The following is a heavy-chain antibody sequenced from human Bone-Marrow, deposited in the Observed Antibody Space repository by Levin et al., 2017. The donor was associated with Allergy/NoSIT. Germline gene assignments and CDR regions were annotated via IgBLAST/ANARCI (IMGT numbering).Heavy chain of an antibody. Sequence: GSLRLSCAVYGGSFSGYYWSWIRQPPGKGLEWIGEINHSGSTNYNPSLKSRVTISVDTSKNQFSLKLSSVTAADTAVYYCARAEPVAGSDYWGQGTLVTVSS. D-gene: IGHD1-14*01. CDR2: INHSGST. CDR3: ARAEPVAGSDY. V-gene: IGHV4-34*01. CDR1: GGSFSGYY. J-gene: IGHJ4*02.